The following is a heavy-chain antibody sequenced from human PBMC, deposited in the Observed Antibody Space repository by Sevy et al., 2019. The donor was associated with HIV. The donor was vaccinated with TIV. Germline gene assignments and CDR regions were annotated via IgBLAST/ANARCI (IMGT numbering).Heavy chain of an antibody. J-gene: IGHJ4*02. Sequence: GGSLRLSCAASGFPLSGYWMHWVRQVPGEGLVWVSRLKSVESSTTYADSVKGRFTVSRDNAKNTVDLQMNSLRAEDTGVYYCAREASSWYGVDYWGQGTLVTVSS. CDR3: AREASSWYGVDY. CDR2: LKSVESST. D-gene: IGHD6-13*01. V-gene: IGHV3-74*01. CDR1: GFPLSGYW.